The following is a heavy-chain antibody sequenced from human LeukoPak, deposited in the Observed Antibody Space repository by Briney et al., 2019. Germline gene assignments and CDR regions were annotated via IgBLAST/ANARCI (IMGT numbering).Heavy chain of an antibody. J-gene: IGHJ3*02. V-gene: IGHV1-69*02. CDR3: ARAQDSSGYDAFDI. D-gene: IGHD3-22*01. CDR2: IIPILGIA. Sequence: SVKVSCKASGGTFSSYTISWVRQAPGQGLEWMGRIIPILGIANYAQKFQGRVTITADKSTNTAYMELSSLRSEDTAVYYCARAQDSSGYDAFDIWGQGTMVTVSS. CDR1: GGTFSSYT.